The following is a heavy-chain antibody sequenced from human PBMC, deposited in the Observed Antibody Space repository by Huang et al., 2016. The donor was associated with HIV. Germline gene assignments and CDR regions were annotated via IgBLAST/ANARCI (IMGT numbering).Heavy chain of an antibody. CDR3: AAGYDTYYDI. CDR1: GYTLTELS. CDR2: FAPEHGET. D-gene: IGHD2-21*01. V-gene: IGHV1-24*01. J-gene: IGHJ3*02. Sequence: QVQLVQSGAEVKKPGASVKVSCKVSGYTLTELSIHWVRQAPGKGLEWMGGFAPEHGETIYAQNFQGRVTMTEETSTDTAYMELHSLRPEDTAVYYCAAGYDTYYDIWGQGTMVIASS.